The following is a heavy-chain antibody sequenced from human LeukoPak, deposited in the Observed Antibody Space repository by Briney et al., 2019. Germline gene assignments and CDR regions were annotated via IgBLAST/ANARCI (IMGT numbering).Heavy chain of an antibody. Sequence: SVKVSCKASGGTFSSYAISWVRQAPGQGLEWMGGIIPIFGTANYAQKFQGRVTITADESTSTAYMELSSLRSEDTAVYYCARDSSGYSRKYYFDYWGQGTLVTVSS. CDR2: IIPIFGTA. J-gene: IGHJ4*02. D-gene: IGHD3-22*01. CDR1: GGTFSSYA. V-gene: IGHV1-69*13. CDR3: ARDSSGYSRKYYFDY.